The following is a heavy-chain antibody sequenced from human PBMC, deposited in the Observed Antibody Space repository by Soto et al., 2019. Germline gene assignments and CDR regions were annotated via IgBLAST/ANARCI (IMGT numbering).Heavy chain of an antibody. Sequence: GGSLRLSCAASGFTFSDAWMSWVRQAPGKGLEWVGRIKSKTDGGTTDYAAPGKGSFTITRDESKNTRYLQMNSLKTEDTAVYYGTTDQVVEEQLVAFRFFGYWGQGTLVTVSS. CDR2: IKSKTDGGTT. D-gene: IGHD6-13*01. J-gene: IGHJ4*02. V-gene: IGHV3-15*01. CDR1: GFTFSDAW. CDR3: TTDQVVEEQLVAFRFFGY.